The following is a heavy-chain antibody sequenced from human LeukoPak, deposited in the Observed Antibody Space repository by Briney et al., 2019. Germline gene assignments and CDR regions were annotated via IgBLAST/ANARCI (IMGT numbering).Heavy chain of an antibody. J-gene: IGHJ3*02. CDR1: GGSISSGSYY. V-gene: IGHV4-61*02. CDR2: IYTSGST. D-gene: IGHD2-2*01. CDR3: ARPIVVPAAHPYDAFDI. Sequence: PSETLSLTCTVSGGSISSGSYYWSWIRQPAGKGLEWIGRIYTSGSTNYNPSLKSRVTISVDKSKNQFSLKLSSVTAADTAVYYCARPIVVPAAHPYDAFDIWGQGTMVTVSS.